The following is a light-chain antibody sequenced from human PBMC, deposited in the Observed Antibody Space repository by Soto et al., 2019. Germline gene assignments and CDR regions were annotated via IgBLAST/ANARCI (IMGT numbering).Light chain of an antibody. CDR2: GAS. V-gene: IGKV3-15*01. Sequence: EIVMTQSPATLSVSPGERATLSCRASQSVSSNLAWYQQKPGQAPRLLIYGASTRATGIPSRFSGRKSGTQFTLTIDSLQPEDFATYYCQQVKTYPRTFGGGTKVEIK. J-gene: IGKJ4*01. CDR1: QSVSSN. CDR3: QQVKTYPRT.